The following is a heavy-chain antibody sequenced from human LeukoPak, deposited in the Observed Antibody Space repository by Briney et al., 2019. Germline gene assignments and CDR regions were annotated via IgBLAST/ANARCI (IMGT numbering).Heavy chain of an antibody. D-gene: IGHD3-3*01. Sequence: ASGKLSCKASGYTFTSYGISWVRQAPGQGLEWMGWISAYNGNTNYAQKLQGRVTMTTDTSTSTAYMELRSLRSDDTAVYYCARGRPRSGYYVGYYYYYYYMDVWGKGTTVTVSS. CDR2: ISAYNGNT. CDR3: ARGRPRSGYYVGYYYYYYYMDV. J-gene: IGHJ6*03. V-gene: IGHV1-18*01. CDR1: GYTFTSYG.